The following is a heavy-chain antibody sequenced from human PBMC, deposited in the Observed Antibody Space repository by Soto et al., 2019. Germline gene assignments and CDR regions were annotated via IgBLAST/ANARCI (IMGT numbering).Heavy chain of an antibody. CDR1: GFTFSSYW. CDR3: GRAEDGGITY. V-gene: IGHV3-74*01. CDR2: INSDGSDT. Sequence: EVQLVESGGGLVQPGGSLRLSCAASGFTFSSYWMHWVRQAPGKGLMWVSRINSDGSDTNYADSVKGRFTISRDNAKNTLYLQMNSLRAEDTAVYYCGRAEDGGITYWGQGTLVTVSS. D-gene: IGHD1-20*01. J-gene: IGHJ4*02.